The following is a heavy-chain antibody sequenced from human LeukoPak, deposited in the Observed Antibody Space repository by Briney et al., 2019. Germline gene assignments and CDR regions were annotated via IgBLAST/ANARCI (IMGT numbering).Heavy chain of an antibody. Sequence: GGSLRLPCAASGFTFSSYAMSWVRQATGKGQEWVGFIKAKTYGGTREHDASVQGRFTISRDDSKSIAYLQMNSLKTEDTAVYYCTRVSGWGSGWFYYYMDVWGKGTAVTISS. CDR2: IKAKTYGGTR. CDR1: GFTFSSYA. V-gene: IGHV3-49*04. CDR3: TRVSGWGSGWFYYYMDV. D-gene: IGHD6-19*01. J-gene: IGHJ6*03.